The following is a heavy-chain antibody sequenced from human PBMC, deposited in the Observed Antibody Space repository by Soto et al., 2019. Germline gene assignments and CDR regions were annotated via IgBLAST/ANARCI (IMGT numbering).Heavy chain of an antibody. Sequence: SETLSLTCTVSGGSITTTTYYWGWIRQPPGKGLEWIGSVYYSGNTYYNPSLKTRVTISVDTSKSQFSLKLSSVTAADTAVYYCARGLWSRSYPRVKPFDYWGQGTLVTVSS. J-gene: IGHJ4*02. CDR3: ARGLWSRSYPRVKPFDY. CDR1: GGSITTTTYY. D-gene: IGHD1-26*01. CDR2: VYYSGNT. V-gene: IGHV4-39*01.